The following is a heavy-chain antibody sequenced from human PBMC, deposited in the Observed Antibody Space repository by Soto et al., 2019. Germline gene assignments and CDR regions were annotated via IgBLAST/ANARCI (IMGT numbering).Heavy chain of an antibody. Sequence: EAQLVESGGGVVQPGGSLRLSCAASGFTFSRYWMHWVRQAPGKGLVWVSRIDSYGSRTSQVDSVEGRFTISRDNAKNTLYLQMNSLRAEDTAVYYCARGWVEGLSRQPPTDYWGQGTLVTVSS. V-gene: IGHV3-74*02. CDR2: IDSYGSRT. J-gene: IGHJ4*02. CDR1: GFTFSRYW. CDR3: ARGWVEGLSRQPPTDY. D-gene: IGHD3-3*01.